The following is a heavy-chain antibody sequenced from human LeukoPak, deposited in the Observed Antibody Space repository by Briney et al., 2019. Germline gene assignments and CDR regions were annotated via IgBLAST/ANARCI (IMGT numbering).Heavy chain of an antibody. CDR3: ARGWDYYDSSGYYYKYHYFDY. J-gene: IGHJ4*02. Sequence: SETLSLTCAVYGGSFSGYYWSWIRQPPGKGLEWIGEINHSGSTNYNPSLKSRVTISVDTSKNQFSLKLSSVTAADTAVYYCARGWDYYDSSGYYYKYHYFDYWGQGTLVTVSS. V-gene: IGHV4-34*01. CDR1: GGSFSGYY. CDR2: INHSGST. D-gene: IGHD3-22*01.